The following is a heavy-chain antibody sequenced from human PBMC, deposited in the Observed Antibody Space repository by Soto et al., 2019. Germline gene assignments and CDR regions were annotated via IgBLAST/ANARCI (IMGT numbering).Heavy chain of an antibody. CDR2: INQDGSER. CDR1: GFTFSSHW. J-gene: IGHJ3*02. CDR3: ARRSHGSGARGASDI. Sequence: LRLSCVGSGFTFSSHWMTWVRQAPGKALEWVANINQDGSERYYVDSVKGRFTISRDNAKNSVFLQMNSLRVEDTAMYYCARRSHGSGARGASDIWGQGTMVTVSS. D-gene: IGHD3-10*01. V-gene: IGHV3-7*03.